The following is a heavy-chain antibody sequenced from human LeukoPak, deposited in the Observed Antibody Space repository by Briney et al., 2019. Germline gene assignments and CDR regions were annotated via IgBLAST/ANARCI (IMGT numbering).Heavy chain of an antibody. CDR3: ARRRMVYANYYYFYYMDV. CDR2: INHSGST. J-gene: IGHJ6*03. D-gene: IGHD2-8*01. CDR1: GGSFSGYY. Sequence: KSSETLSLTRAVYGGSFSGYYWNWIRQPPGKGLEWIGEINHSGSTNYNPSLKSRVSISVDTSKNQFSLKLSSVTAADTAVYFCARRRMVYANYYYFYYMDVWGKGTTVTVSS. V-gene: IGHV4-34*01.